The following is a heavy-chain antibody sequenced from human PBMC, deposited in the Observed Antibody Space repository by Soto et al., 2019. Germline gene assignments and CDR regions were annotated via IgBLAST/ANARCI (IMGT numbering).Heavy chain of an antibody. J-gene: IGHJ5*02. Sequence: PSETLSLTCTVSGGSISSGGYYWSWIRQHPGKGLEWIGYIHYSGTAYYNPSLKSRVTISVDTSKNQFSLKLSSVTAADTAVYYCARDTGRYNWNPNWFDRWGQGTLVTVSS. CDR3: ARDTGRYNWNPNWFDR. CDR1: GGSISSGGYY. D-gene: IGHD1-20*01. CDR2: IHYSGTA. V-gene: IGHV4-31*03.